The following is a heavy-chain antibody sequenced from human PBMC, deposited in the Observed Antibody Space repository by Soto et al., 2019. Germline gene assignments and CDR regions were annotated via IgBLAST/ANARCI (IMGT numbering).Heavy chain of an antibody. J-gene: IGHJ4*02. V-gene: IGHV2-5*02. CDR2: IYWDDDK. D-gene: IGHD6-19*01. CDR3: AHIVVAGLGYYFDY. CDR1: GFSLSSTRMA. Sequence: QITLKESGPTLVTPTQTLKLTCTFSGFSLSSTRMAVGWIRQPPGKALEWLALIYWDDDKRYSPFLKSRLTITKDTSKNQVVLTMSNMDPVDTARYYCAHIVVAGLGYYFDYWGQGTLVTVSS.